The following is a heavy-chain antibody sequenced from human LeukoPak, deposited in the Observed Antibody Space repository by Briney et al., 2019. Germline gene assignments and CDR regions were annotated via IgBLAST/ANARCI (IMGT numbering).Heavy chain of an antibody. D-gene: IGHD1-26*01. J-gene: IGHJ4*02. CDR1: GGSISSYY. Sequence: PSETLSLTCTVSGGSISSYYWSWVRQPPGKGLEWIGYIYYSGSTNYNPSLKGRVTISVDTSKNQFSLKLSSVTAADTAVYYCARDQGGSYSFDYWGQGTLVTVSS. CDR2: IYYSGST. V-gene: IGHV4-59*01. CDR3: ARDQGGSYSFDY.